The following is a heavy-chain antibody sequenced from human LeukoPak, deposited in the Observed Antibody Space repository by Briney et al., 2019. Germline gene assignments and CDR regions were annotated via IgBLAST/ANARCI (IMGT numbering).Heavy chain of an antibody. CDR1: GGTFSSYA. J-gene: IGHJ4*02. CDR2: IIPIFGTA. D-gene: IGHD5-12*01. V-gene: IGHV1-69*01. Sequence: SVKVSCKASGGTFSSYAISWVRQAPGQGLEWMGGIIPIFGTANYAQKFQGRVTVTADESTSTAYMELSSLRSEDTAVYYCARARRGYDWAFDYWGQGTLVTVSS. CDR3: ARARRGYDWAFDY.